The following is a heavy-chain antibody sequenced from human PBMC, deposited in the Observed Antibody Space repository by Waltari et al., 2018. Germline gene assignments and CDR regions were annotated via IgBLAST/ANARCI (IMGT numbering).Heavy chain of an antibody. J-gene: IGHJ4*02. CDR3: ATRRKSSSWPLFDY. CDR2: INHSGST. V-gene: IGHV4-34*01. Sequence: VQLQQWSAGLMKPSETLALTCAVDGGSFSGYYWRWSRQPPGKGREWIGEINHSGSTNYNPSLKSRVTISVNTSKTQFSLKLSSVTAADTAVYYCATRRKSSSWPLFDYWGQGTLVTVSS. CDR1: GGSFSGYY. D-gene: IGHD6-13*01.